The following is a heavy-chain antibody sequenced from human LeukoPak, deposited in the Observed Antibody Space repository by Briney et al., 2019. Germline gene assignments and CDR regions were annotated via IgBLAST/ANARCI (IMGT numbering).Heavy chain of an antibody. Sequence: GGSLRLSCAASGFTFSSYAMSWVRQAPGKGLEWVSAISGSGGSTYYADSVKGRFTISRDNSKNTLYLQMNSLRAEDTAVYYCAKDPSSSWSKNWFDPWGQGTLVTVSS. J-gene: IGHJ5*02. CDR2: ISGSGGST. D-gene: IGHD6-13*01. CDR1: GFTFSSYA. CDR3: AKDPSSSWSKNWFDP. V-gene: IGHV3-23*01.